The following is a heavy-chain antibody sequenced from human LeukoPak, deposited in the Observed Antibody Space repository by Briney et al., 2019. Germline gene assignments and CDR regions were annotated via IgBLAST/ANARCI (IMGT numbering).Heavy chain of an antibody. Sequence: GGSLRLSCAASGFRFSDFTMTWVRQAPGKGPEWVSAIGGRGGSTYYADSLGGRFTISSDNSKDMLYLQMNSLKVEDTATYYWGKEGGAWGQGTKVTVSS. CDR1: GFRFSDFT. J-gene: IGHJ5*02. CDR3: GKEGGA. V-gene: IGHV3-23*01. D-gene: IGHD3-16*01. CDR2: IGGRGGST.